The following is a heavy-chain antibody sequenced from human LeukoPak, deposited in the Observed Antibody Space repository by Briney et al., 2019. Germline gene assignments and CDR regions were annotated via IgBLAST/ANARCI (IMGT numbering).Heavy chain of an antibody. V-gene: IGHV4-39*07. D-gene: IGHD2-15*01. Sequence: SETLSLTCTVSGGSIRSSYYYWGWIRQPPGKGLEWIGSIYDSGSTYYNPSLKSRVTISVDTSKNQFSLKLSSVTAADTAVYYCARDPGGGSCYDYWGQGTLVTVSS. CDR2: IYDSGST. CDR3: ARDPGGGSCYDY. J-gene: IGHJ4*02. CDR1: GGSIRSSYYY.